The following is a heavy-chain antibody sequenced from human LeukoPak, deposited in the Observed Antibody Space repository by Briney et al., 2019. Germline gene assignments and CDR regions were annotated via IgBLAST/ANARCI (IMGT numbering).Heavy chain of an antibody. J-gene: IGHJ4*02. Sequence: KTSETLSLTCTVSGGSISSYYWSWIRQPPGKGLEWIGSIYYSGSTYYNPSLKSRVTISVDTSKNQFSLKLSSVTAADTAVYYCARVRSSCGVALGCPYYFDYWGQGTLVTVSS. D-gene: IGHD3-3*01. V-gene: IGHV4-59*12. CDR3: ARVRSSCGVALGCPYYFDY. CDR1: GGSISSYY. CDR2: IYYSGST.